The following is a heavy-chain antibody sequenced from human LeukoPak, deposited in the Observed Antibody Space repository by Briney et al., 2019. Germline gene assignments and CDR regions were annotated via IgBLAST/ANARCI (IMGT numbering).Heavy chain of an antibody. D-gene: IGHD2-21*02. CDR2: INHSGST. J-gene: IGHJ4*02. CDR1: GGSFSGYY. Sequence: SETLSLTCAVYGGSFSGYYWSWIRQPPGKGLEWIGEINHSGSTNYNPSLKSRVTISVDTSKNQFSLKLSSVTAAGTAVYYCARGQENCGGDCGVAYWGQGTLVTVSS. CDR3: ARGQENCGGDCGVAY. V-gene: IGHV4-34*01.